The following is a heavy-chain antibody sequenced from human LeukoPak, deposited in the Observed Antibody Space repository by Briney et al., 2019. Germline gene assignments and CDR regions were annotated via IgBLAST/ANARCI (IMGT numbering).Heavy chain of an antibody. V-gene: IGHV3-74*01. CDR3: ASQVSTGH. J-gene: IGHJ4*02. Sequence: GGSLRLSCAASGLTFSRYWMHWVRQAPGKGLVWVSHISSDGSIRNYADSVKGRFTISRDNAKNMLSLQMNSLRADDTAMYYCASQVSTGHWGQGALVTVSS. D-gene: IGHD3-10*01. CDR1: GLTFSRYW. CDR2: ISSDGSIR.